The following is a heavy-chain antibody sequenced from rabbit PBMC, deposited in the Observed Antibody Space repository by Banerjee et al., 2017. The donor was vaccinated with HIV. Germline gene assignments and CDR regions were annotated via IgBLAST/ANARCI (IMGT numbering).Heavy chain of an antibody. V-gene: IGHV1S40*01. Sequence: QSLEESGGDLVKPGASLTLTCKASGFSFSSSYYMCWVRQAPGKGLEWIACIYAGSSGSIYDASWAKGRFTLSLDNAQNTAFLQMTSLTAADTATYFCAREGAGYAFNLWGQGTLVTVS. CDR3: AREGAGYAFNL. CDR1: GFSFSSSYY. CDR2: IYAGSSGSI. J-gene: IGHJ4*01. D-gene: IGHD6-1*01.